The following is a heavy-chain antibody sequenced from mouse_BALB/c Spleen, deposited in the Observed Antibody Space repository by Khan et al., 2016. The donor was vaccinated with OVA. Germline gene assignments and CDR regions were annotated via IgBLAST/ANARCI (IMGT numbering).Heavy chain of an antibody. CDR3: SRSGYGTFAY. CDR2: INPSNGGT. J-gene: IGHJ3*01. D-gene: IGHD2-1*01. V-gene: IGHV1S81*02. CDR1: GYTFTNYY. Sequence: QVRLQQSGAELVKPGASMRLSCKASGYTFTNYYLYWVKQRPGHGLEWIGDINPSNGGTNFNEKFKNKVTLTVDKSSSTAYMQLSSLTSEDSAVYYCSRSGYGTFAYWGQGTLVTVSA.